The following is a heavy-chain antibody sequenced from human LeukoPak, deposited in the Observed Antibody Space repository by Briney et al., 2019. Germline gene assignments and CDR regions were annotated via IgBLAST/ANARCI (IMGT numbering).Heavy chain of an antibody. CDR3: ARETRDDYVWGSYRYTFDY. CDR1: GYTFTSYD. D-gene: IGHD3-16*02. CDR2: MNPNSGHT. V-gene: IGHV1-8*01. Sequence: VASVKVSCKASGYTFTSYDINWVRQATGQGLEWMGWMNPNSGHTGYAQKFQGRVTMTRNTSISTAYMELSSLRSEDTAVYHCARETRDDYVWGSYRYTFDYWGQGTLVTVSS. J-gene: IGHJ4*02.